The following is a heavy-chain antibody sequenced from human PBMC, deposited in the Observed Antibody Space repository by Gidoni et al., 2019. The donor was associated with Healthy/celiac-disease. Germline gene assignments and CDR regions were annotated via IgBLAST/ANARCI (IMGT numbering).Heavy chain of an antibody. Sequence: QVQLLQSGAEVKKPGSSVKVSCKASGGTFSSYTISWVRQAPGQGLEWMVRIIPILGIANYARKFTGRVTITANKATSKAYMELSSLRSKDTAVYYCGRDGGGSSLDYWGQGTLVTVSS. V-gene: IGHV1-69*02. CDR2: IIPILGIA. CDR1: GGTFSSYT. J-gene: IGHJ4*02. CDR3: GRDGGGSSLDY. D-gene: IGHD1-26*01.